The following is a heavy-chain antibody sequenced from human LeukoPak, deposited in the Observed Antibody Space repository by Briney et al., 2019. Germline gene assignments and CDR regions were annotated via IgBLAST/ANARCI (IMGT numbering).Heavy chain of an antibody. J-gene: IGHJ4*02. V-gene: IGHV3-21*01. CDR1: GFTFSSYS. CDR3: AREGGDYVAPFDY. CDR2: ISSSSSYI. Sequence: PGGSLRLSCAAPGFTFSSYSMNWVRQAPGKGLEWVSSISSSSSYIYYADSVKGRFTISRDNAKNSLYLQMNSLRGEDTAVYYCAREGGDYVAPFDYWGQGTLVTVFS. D-gene: IGHD4-17*01.